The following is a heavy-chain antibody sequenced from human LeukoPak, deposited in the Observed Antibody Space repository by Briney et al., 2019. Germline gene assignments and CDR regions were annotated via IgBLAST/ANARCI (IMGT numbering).Heavy chain of an antibody. Sequence: GESLKISCKGSGYSFTSFWIGWVRQMPGKGLEWMGIIYPGDSDTRYSPSFQGQVTISADKSISTAYLQWSSLKASDTAMYYCARLGDFWSGYYSRPDYYYYYMDVWGKGTTVTVSS. CDR2: IYPGDSDT. J-gene: IGHJ6*03. D-gene: IGHD3-3*01. V-gene: IGHV5-51*01. CDR3: ARLGDFWSGYYSRPDYYYYYMDV. CDR1: GYSFTSFW.